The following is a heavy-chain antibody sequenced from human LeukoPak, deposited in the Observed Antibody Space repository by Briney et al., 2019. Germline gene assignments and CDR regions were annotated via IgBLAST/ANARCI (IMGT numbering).Heavy chain of an antibody. J-gene: IGHJ3*02. CDR1: GGSISSGSYY. CDR2: IYTSGST. V-gene: IGHV4-61*02. D-gene: IGHD3-3*01. Sequence: PSETLSLTCTVSGGSISSGSYYWSWIRQPAGKGLEWIGRIYTSGSTNYNPSLKSRVTISVDTSKNQFSLKLSSVTAADTAVYYCARASDGAVLRFLEWLHYDAFDIWGQGTMVTVSS. CDR3: ARASDGAVLRFLEWLHYDAFDI.